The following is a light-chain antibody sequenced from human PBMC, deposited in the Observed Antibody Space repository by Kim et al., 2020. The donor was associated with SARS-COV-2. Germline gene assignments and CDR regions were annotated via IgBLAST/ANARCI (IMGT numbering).Light chain of an antibody. CDR2: GKD. V-gene: IGLV3-19*01. CDR3: NSRDSNDYVV. Sequence: SSELTQDPAVFVALGQTVRITCQGDSLRSYYATWYQQKPGQAPKVVIYGKDNRPSGVPDRFSGSSSGTTAYLTITGTQAGDEADYYCNSRDSNDYVVFGG. CDR1: SLRSYY. J-gene: IGLJ2*01.